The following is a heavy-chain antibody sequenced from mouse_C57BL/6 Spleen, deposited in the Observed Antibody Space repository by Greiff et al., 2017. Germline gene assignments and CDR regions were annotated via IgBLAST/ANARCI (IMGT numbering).Heavy chain of an antibody. CDR1: GFSLTSYA. J-gene: IGHJ3*01. CDR3: ASFYDGYYEFAY. Sequence: VKLVESGPGLVAPSQSLSITCTVSGFSLTSYAISWVRQPPGKGLEWLGVIWTGGGTNYNSALKSRLSISKDNSKSHVFLKMNSLQADDTARYYCASFYDGYYEFAYWGQGTLVTVSA. V-gene: IGHV2-9-1*01. D-gene: IGHD2-3*01. CDR2: IWTGGGT.